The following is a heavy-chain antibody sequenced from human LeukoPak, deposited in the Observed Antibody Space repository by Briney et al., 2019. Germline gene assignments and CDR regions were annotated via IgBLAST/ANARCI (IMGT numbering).Heavy chain of an antibody. CDR3: AKDGGWIAAAGSGLDY. CDR1: GFTFDDYA. D-gene: IGHD6-13*01. J-gene: IGHJ4*02. V-gene: IGHV3-9*01. Sequence: GGSLRLSCAASGFTFDDYAMHWVRQAPGKGLEWVSGISWNSGSIGYADSVKGRFTISRDDAKNSLYLQMNSLRAEDTALYYCAKDGGWIAAAGSGLDYWGQGTLVTVSS. CDR2: ISWNSGSI.